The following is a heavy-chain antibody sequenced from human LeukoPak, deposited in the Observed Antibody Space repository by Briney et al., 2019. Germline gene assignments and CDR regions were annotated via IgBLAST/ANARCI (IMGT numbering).Heavy chain of an antibody. Sequence: SETLSLTYTVSGGSIGSYYWSWMRQPPGKGLEWIGNIYISGSTNYNPSLKSRVTISVDTSKNQLSLKLSAVTAADTAVYYCARHWGDYAHFDYWDQGTLVTVSS. V-gene: IGHV4-4*09. CDR1: GGSIGSYY. D-gene: IGHD3-16*01. CDR2: IYISGST. CDR3: ARHWGDYAHFDY. J-gene: IGHJ4*02.